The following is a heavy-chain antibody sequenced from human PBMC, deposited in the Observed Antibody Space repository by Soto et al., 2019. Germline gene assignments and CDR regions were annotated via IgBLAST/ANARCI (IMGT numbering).Heavy chain of an antibody. Sequence: PGESLKISCKGSGYSFTSYWIGWVRQMPGKGLEWMGIIYPGDSDTRYSPSFQGQVTISADKSISTAYLQWSSLKASDTAMYYCARHRYPFPMVRGVIKHWGQGTLVTVSS. CDR2: IYPGDSDT. CDR1: GYSFTSYW. V-gene: IGHV5-51*01. J-gene: IGHJ4*02. D-gene: IGHD3-10*01. CDR3: ARHRYPFPMVRGVIKH.